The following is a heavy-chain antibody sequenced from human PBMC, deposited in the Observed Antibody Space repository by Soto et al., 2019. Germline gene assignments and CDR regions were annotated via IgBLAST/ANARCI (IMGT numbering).Heavy chain of an antibody. J-gene: IGHJ6*02. V-gene: IGHV1-18*01. CDR1: GYTFTSYG. CDR2: ISAYNGNT. D-gene: IGHD6-19*01. CDR3: ARGARIAVAGTDGYYYYGMDV. Sequence: ASVKVSCKASGYTFTSYGISWVRRAPGQGLEWMGWISAYNGNTNYAQKLQGRVTMTTDTSTSTAYMELRSLRSDDTAVYYCARGARIAVAGTDGYYYYGMDVWGQGTTVTVSS.